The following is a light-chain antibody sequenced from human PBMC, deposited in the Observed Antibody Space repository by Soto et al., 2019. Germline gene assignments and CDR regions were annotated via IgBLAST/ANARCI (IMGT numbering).Light chain of an antibody. J-gene: IGLJ1*01. CDR3: GSWDSRLSAYA. CDR2: DDN. V-gene: IGLV1-51*01. CDR1: SSNIGGNS. Sequence: QSVLTQPPSVSAAPGQKVTVSCSGSSSNIGGNSVSWYQQLPGTAPKLLIYDDNKRPSGIPDRFSGSKSGTSATLGITGFQTGDEADYYCGSWDSRLSAYAFGTGTKVTV.